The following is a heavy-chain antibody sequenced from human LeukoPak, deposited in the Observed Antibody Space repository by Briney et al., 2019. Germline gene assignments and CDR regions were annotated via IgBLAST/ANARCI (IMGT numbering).Heavy chain of an antibody. CDR2: ISGSGTNT. J-gene: IGHJ3*02. Sequence: GGSLRLSCAASGCTFSNYAMSWVRQAPGKGLEWVSAISGSGTNTFYADSVKGRFTISRDNSKNTLYLQMNSLRAEDTAVYYCARDKSEAMAPNDAFDIWGQGTMVTVSS. CDR3: ARDKSEAMAPNDAFDI. V-gene: IGHV3-23*01. CDR1: GCTFSNYA. D-gene: IGHD5-18*01.